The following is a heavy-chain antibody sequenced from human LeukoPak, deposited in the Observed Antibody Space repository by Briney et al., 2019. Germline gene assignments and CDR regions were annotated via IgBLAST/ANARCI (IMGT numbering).Heavy chain of an antibody. J-gene: IGHJ3*02. CDR1: GFTFSTYA. CDR2: VSTSDRST. V-gene: IGHV3-23*01. Sequence: GGSLRLSCAASGFTFSTYAMSWVRQAPGKGLEWVSPVSTSDRSTYYADSVTGRFTISRDKSNNALSLQMHSLRGEDTAVYYCAREGVGGGAFDIWGQGTMVTVSA. CDR3: AREGVGGGAFDI. D-gene: IGHD3-10*01.